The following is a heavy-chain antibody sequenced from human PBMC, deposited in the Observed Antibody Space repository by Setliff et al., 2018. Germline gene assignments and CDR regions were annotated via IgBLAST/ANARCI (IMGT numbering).Heavy chain of an antibody. CDR1: GFTYNNCW. Sequence: PGGSLRLSCGASGFTYNNCWVSWVRQAPGKGLEWLASINPDGSEKYYVDSVKGRFIISRDNAKNSLSLQMNSLRVEDMAVYYCTTGPRDSRNYMTWLVSWGPGTLVTVSS. CDR3: TTGPRDSRNYMTWLVS. CDR2: INPDGSEK. D-gene: IGHD3-3*01. V-gene: IGHV3-7*01. J-gene: IGHJ5*01.